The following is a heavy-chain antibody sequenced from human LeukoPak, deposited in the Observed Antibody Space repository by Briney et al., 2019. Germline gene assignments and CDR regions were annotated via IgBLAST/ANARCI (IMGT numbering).Heavy chain of an antibody. J-gene: IGHJ4*02. V-gene: IGHV4-61*02. CDR3: ARMPYYYDSSGYFFDY. CDR2: IYTSGST. Sequence: NPSETLSLTCTVSGVSISSGSYDWGWLRQPAGKGLEWIVRIYTSGSTNYNPSLKSRVTISVDTSKTQFSLKLSSVTAADTAVYYCARMPYYYDSSGYFFDYWGQGTLVTVSS. CDR1: GVSISSGSYD. D-gene: IGHD3-22*01.